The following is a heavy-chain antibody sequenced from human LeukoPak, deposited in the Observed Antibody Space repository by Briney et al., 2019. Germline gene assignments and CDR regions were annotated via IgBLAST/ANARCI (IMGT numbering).Heavy chain of an antibody. D-gene: IGHD3-22*01. J-gene: IGHJ3*02. Sequence: PGGSLRLSCAASGFTFSSYSMNWVRQAPGKGLEWVSSISSSSSYIYYADSVKGRFTISRDNAKNSLYLQMNSLRAEDTAVYYCARDYYHDSSGYIPAGDAFDIWGQGTMVTVSS. V-gene: IGHV3-21*01. CDR2: ISSSSSYI. CDR3: ARDYYHDSSGYIPAGDAFDI. CDR1: GFTFSSYS.